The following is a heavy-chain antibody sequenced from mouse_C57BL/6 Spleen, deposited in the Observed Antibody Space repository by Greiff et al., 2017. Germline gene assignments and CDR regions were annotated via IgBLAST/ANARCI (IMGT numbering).Heavy chain of an antibody. Sequence: EVQLVESGGGLVQPGGSLKLSCAASGFTFSDYYMYWVRQTPEKRLEWVAYISNGGGSTYYPDTVKGRFTISRDNAKNTLYLQMSRLKSEDTAMYYCARRHSNNWYFDVWGTGTTVTVSS. CDR1: GFTFSDYY. D-gene: IGHD2-5*01. V-gene: IGHV5-12*01. J-gene: IGHJ1*03. CDR2: ISNGGGST. CDR3: ARRHSNNWYFDV.